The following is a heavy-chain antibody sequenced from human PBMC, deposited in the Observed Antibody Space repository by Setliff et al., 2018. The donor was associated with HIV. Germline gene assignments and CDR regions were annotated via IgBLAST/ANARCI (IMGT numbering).Heavy chain of an antibody. J-gene: IGHJ4*02. D-gene: IGHD3-9*01. V-gene: IGHV4-31*03. CDR3: ARDPADIRTFDY. CDR2: MYYSGST. Sequence: SETLSLTCTVSGGSISSSSYYMTWIRQLPGKGLEWIGNMYYSGSTSYNPSLKSRLTISVDTSKNQFSLKLTSVTAADTAVYYCARDPADIRTFDYWGQGTLVTVSS. CDR1: GGSISSSSYY.